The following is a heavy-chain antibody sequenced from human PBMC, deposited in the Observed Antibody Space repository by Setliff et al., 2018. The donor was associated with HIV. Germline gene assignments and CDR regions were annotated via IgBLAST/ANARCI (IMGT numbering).Heavy chain of an antibody. J-gene: IGHJ1*01. V-gene: IGHV1-46*01. CDR3: ARVVVRGVTFIAEYFQH. Sequence: ASVKVSCKASGGTFSSYAISWVRQAPGQGLEWMGIINPSGGSTIYAQKFQGRVTMTRDTSTSTVYMELSSLRSEDTAVYYCARVVVRGVTFIAEYFQHWGQGTLVTVSS. D-gene: IGHD3-10*01. CDR2: INPSGGST. CDR1: GGTFSSYA.